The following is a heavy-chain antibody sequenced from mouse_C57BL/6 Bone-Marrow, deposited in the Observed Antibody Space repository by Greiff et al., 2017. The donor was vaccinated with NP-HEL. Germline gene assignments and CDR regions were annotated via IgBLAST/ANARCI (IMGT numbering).Heavy chain of an antibody. CDR2: INPSNGGT. D-gene: IGHD1-1*01. J-gene: IGHJ4*01. CDR3: ARRSYYGSFAMDY. Sequence: VQLQQPGTELVKPGASVKLSCKASGYTFTSYWMHWVKQRPGQGLEWIGNINPSNGGTNYNEKFKSKATPTVDKSSSTAYMQLSSLTSEDSAVYYCARRSYYGSFAMDYWGQGTSVTVSS. V-gene: IGHV1-53*01. CDR1: GYTFTSYW.